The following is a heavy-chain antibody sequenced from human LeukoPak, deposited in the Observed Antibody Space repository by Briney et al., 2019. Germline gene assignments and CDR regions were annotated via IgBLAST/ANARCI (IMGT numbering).Heavy chain of an antibody. D-gene: IGHD3-10*02. CDR2: IVVGSGNT. CDR1: GFTFTSSA. CDR3: ARDGIGSDYVRYFDY. J-gene: IGHJ4*02. V-gene: IGHV1-58*02. Sequence: GTSVKVSCKASGFTFTSSAMQWVRQARGQRLEWIGWIVVGSGNTNYAQKFQERVTITRDMSTSTAYMELSSLRSEDTAVYYCARDGIGSDYVRYFDYWGQGTLVTVSS.